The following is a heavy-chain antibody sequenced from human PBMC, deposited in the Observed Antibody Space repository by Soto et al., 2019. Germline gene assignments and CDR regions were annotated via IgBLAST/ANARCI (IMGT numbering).Heavy chain of an antibody. D-gene: IGHD2-21*02. Sequence: EVQLVESGGGVIKPGGSLRVSCAASGITFNNAWMSWVRQAPGKGLEWLGHIKSKTDGGTIDYAAPGKGRFSISRDDSKHTLHLQMNRLKTEDTAVYYCTTMGAYCGGYCYYGDRNFDHWGQGTLVTVSS. J-gene: IGHJ4*02. CDR1: GITFNNAW. CDR3: TTMGAYCGGYCYYGDRNFDH. CDR2: IKSKTDGGTI. V-gene: IGHV3-15*01.